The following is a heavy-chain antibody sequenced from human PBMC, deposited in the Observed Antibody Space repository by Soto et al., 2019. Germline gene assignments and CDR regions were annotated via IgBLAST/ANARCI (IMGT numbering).Heavy chain of an antibody. V-gene: IGHV4-59*01. D-gene: IGHD6-13*01. J-gene: IGHJ4*02. Sequence: SETLSLTCAVSGDSINNSYWSWIRQLPGKRLEWIGNIYYTGTTTYNPSLESRVTMSVDTSKNQFSLKLNSVDAADTAVYYCAKYRRTEAEGFTLDYWGRGTLVTVS. CDR1: GDSINNSY. CDR3: AKYRRTEAEGFTLDY. CDR2: IYYTGTT.